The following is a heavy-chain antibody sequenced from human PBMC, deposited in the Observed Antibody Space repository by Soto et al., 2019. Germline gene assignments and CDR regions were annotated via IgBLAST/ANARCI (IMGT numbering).Heavy chain of an antibody. CDR2: ISGGGTTT. CDR1: GFSFSSFS. Sequence: EVHLVESGGDLVQPGGSRRLSCAASGFSFSSFSMNWVRQAPGKGLEWVSYISGGGTTTYYADSVKGRFTISRDDAKNSLHLQMNSLQAEDTAVYYCARLGDYGSGSYWGQGTLVTVSS. D-gene: IGHD3-10*01. V-gene: IGHV3-48*04. J-gene: IGHJ4*02. CDR3: ARLGDYGSGSY.